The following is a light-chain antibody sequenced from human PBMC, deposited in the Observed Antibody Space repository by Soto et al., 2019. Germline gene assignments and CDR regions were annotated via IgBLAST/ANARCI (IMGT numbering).Light chain of an antibody. CDR1: QSVSTS. Sequence: EIVLTQSPATLSLSPGERATLSCRASQSVSTSLAWYQQKPGQAPRLLIHDASNRATGIPVRFSGSGSGTDFTLTIDCLEPEDFAVYYCQQRSDWPSITFGQGTRLEIK. V-gene: IGKV3-11*01. CDR2: DAS. CDR3: QQRSDWPSIT. J-gene: IGKJ5*01.